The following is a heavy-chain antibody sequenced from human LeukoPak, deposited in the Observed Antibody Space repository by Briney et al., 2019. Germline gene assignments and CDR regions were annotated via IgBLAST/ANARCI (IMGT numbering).Heavy chain of an antibody. J-gene: IGHJ4*02. V-gene: IGHV3-21*01. CDR1: GFTFSNYT. Sequence: GGSLRLSCAASGFTFSNYTMNWVRQAPGKGLGWVSSISSSSSYRHYADSVKGRFSISRDNTKNTLYLQMNSLIAEDTAVYYCARDRNYDGSVYYEDDYFDYWGQGTLVTVSS. D-gene: IGHD3-22*01. CDR3: ARDRNYDGSVYYEDDYFDY. CDR2: ISSSSSYR.